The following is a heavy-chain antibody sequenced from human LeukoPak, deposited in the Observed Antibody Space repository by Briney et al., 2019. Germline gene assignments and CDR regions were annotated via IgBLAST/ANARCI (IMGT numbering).Heavy chain of an antibody. Sequence: GASVKVSCKASGYTFTGYYIHWVRQAPGQGLEWMGWINPNSGGTNYAQKFQGRVTMTRDTSISTAYMELSRLRSDDTAVYYCARVVSSHRSGYAEPYPWFDPWGQGTLVTVSS. CDR1: GYTFTGYY. CDR3: ARVVSSHRSGYAEPYPWFDP. J-gene: IGHJ5*02. D-gene: IGHD5-12*01. CDR2: INPNSGGT. V-gene: IGHV1-2*02.